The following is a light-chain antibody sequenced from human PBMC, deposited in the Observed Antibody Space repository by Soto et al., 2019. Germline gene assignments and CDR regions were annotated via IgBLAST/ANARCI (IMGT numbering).Light chain of an antibody. CDR1: QSISSY. V-gene: IGKV1-39*01. CDR2: AAS. J-gene: IGKJ1*01. Sequence: DIQMTQSPSSLSASVGDRVTITCRASQSISSYLNWYQQKPGKAPKLLIYAASSLQSGVPSRFSGSGSETDFTLTISSLQPEDFATYYCQLSYSTTWTFGQGTKVEIK. CDR3: QLSYSTTWT.